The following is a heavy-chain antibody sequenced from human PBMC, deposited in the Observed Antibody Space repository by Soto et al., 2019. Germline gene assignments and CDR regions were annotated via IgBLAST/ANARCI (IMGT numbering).Heavy chain of an antibody. CDR2: MNPNSGNT. Sequence: QVQLVQSGAEVKKPGASVKVSCKASGYTFTSYDINWVRQATGQGLEWMGWMNPNSGNTGYAQKFQGRVTMTRNTSISTAYMELSSLRSEDTAVYYCVRKPREYQLLWRWFDPWGQGTLVTVSS. CDR3: VRKPREYQLLWRWFDP. CDR1: GYTFTSYD. V-gene: IGHV1-8*01. D-gene: IGHD2-2*01. J-gene: IGHJ5*02.